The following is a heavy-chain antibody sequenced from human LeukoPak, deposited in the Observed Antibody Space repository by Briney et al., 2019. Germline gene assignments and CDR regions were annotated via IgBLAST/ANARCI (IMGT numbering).Heavy chain of an antibody. D-gene: IGHD2-2*01. CDR3: ARRRGYCSSTSCLTHYYYYMDV. CDR1: GFTFSDYY. V-gene: IGHV3-11*01. J-gene: IGHJ6*03. Sequence: GGSLRPSCAASGFTFSDYYMSWIRQAPGKGLEWVSYISSSGSTIYYADSVKGRFTISRDNAKNSLYLQMNSLRAEDTAVYYCARRRGYCSSTSCLTHYYYYMDVWGKGTTVTVSS. CDR2: ISSSGSTI.